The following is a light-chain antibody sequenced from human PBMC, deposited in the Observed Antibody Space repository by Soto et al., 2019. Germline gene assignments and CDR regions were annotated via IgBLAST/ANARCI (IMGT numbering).Light chain of an antibody. V-gene: IGKV3-11*01. CDR2: XXX. CDR1: QYINTR. J-gene: IGKJ1*01. CDR3: HQRQSWPRT. Sequence: EIVLIQSPATLSSFPRDRVPLSCRARQYINTRLAWYQQKPGKAXXPIIXXXXXXAAGIPDRFSASGTGTDFTLTISDVQPEDFAVYYCHQRQSWPRTFGQGTKLDIK.